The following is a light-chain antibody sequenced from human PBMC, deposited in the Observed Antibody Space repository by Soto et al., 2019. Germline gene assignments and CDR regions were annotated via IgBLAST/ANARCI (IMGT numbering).Light chain of an antibody. CDR1: QIVSSY. J-gene: IGKJ2*01. Sequence: EIVLTQSPATLSLSPGERATLSCRASQIVSSYLAWYQQKPGQAPRLLIYDASNRATGIPARFSGSGSGTDFTLTISSLEPEDVAVYYCQQRSNWPPAFGQGTKLEIK. CDR3: QQRSNWPPA. V-gene: IGKV3-11*01. CDR2: DAS.